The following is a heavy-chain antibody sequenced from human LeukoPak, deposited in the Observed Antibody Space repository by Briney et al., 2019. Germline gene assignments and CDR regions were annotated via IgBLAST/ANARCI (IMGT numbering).Heavy chain of an antibody. Sequence: GASVKVSCKASGYTFTSYGISWVRQAPGQGLEWMGWISAYNGDTNYAQKLQGRVTMTTDTSTSTAYMELRSLRSDDTAVYYCAGESPDSSGYYYYRYWGQGTLVTVSS. CDR2: ISAYNGDT. CDR1: GYTFTSYG. CDR3: AGESPDSSGYYYYRY. J-gene: IGHJ4*02. V-gene: IGHV1-18*01. D-gene: IGHD3-22*01.